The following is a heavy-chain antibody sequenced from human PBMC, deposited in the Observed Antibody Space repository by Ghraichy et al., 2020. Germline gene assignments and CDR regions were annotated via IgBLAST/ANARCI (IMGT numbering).Heavy chain of an antibody. CDR3: ARGRFGGKLDY. V-gene: IGHV4-34*01. J-gene: IGHJ4*02. CDR1: GGSFSGYY. CDR2: INHSGST. Sequence: SETLSLTCAVYGGSFSGYYWSWIRQPPGKGLEWIGEINHSGSTNYNPSLKSRVTISVDTSKNQFSLKLSSVTAADTAVYYCARGRFGGKLDYWGQGTLVTVSS. D-gene: IGHD4-23*01.